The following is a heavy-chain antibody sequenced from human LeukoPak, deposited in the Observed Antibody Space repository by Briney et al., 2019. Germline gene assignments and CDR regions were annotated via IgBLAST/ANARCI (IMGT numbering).Heavy chain of an antibody. J-gene: IGHJ4*02. CDR2: INHSGST. CDR3: ARRGLDYDFWSGYYTGYYFDY. D-gene: IGHD3-3*01. CDR1: GVSFSGYY. Sequence: SETLSLTCAVYGVSFSGYYWSWIRQPPGKGLEWIGEINHSGSTNYNPSLKSRVTISVDTSKNQFSLKLSSVTAADTAVYYCARRGLDYDFWSGYYTGYYFDYWGQGTLVTVSS. V-gene: IGHV4-34*01.